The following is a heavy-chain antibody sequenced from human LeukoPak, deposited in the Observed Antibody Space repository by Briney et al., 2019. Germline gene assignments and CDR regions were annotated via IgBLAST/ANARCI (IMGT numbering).Heavy chain of an antibody. J-gene: IGHJ6*02. V-gene: IGHV3-23*01. CDR1: GFTFSTCA. CDR2: ISGTTSGT. Sequence: QPGGSLRLSCAASGFTFSTCAMSWVRQAPGKGLEWVSGISGTTSGTYYVDSVKGRFTISRDNSKNTLFLQVNSLRAEDTAVYYCAKVRTYFYHGLDVWGQGTTVTVSS. CDR3: AKVRTYFYHGLDV. D-gene: IGHD1-14*01.